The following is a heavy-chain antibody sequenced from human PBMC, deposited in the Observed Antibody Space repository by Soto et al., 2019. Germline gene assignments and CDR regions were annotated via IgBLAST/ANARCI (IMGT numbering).Heavy chain of an antibody. D-gene: IGHD3-9*01. Sequence: GGSLRLSCAASGFTFSSYAMSWVRQAPGKGLEWVSAISGSGGSTYYADSVKGRFTISRDNSKNTLYPQMNSLRAEDTAVYYCAKDGPPSTQYYDILTGYYNSAPYWGEATLVTVSS. CDR1: GFTFSSYA. V-gene: IGHV3-23*01. J-gene: IGHJ4*02. CDR3: AKDGPPSTQYYDILTGYYNSAPY. CDR2: ISGSGGST.